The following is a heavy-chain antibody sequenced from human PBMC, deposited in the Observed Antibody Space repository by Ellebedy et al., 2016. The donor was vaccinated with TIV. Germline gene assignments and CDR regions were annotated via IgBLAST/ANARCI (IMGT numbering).Heavy chain of an antibody. D-gene: IGHD2-2*01. J-gene: IGHJ6*02. Sequence: GGSLRLXCAASGFTFSSYGMHWVRQAPGKGLEWVAVIPYDESDKYYADSVKGRFTISRDNSKNTLYLQMNSLRAEDTAVYYCAKARAAAHYYYYGMDVWGQGTTVTVSS. V-gene: IGHV3-30*18. CDR2: IPYDESDK. CDR1: GFTFSSYG. CDR3: AKARAAAHYYYYGMDV.